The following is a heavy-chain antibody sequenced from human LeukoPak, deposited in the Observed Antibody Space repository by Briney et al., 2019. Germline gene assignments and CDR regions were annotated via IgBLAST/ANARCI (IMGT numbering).Heavy chain of an antibody. CDR3: ARTLRYFDWLSLGSWFDP. CDR1: GGSFSSSNW. J-gene: IGHJ5*02. D-gene: IGHD3-9*01. V-gene: IGHV4-4*03. CDR2: IYHSGST. Sequence: REPLSLTCAVSGGSFSSSNWWGWARQPQGRGLGWFGEIYHSGSTNYNPSLKSRVTISVDKSKNQFSLKLSSVTAADTAVYYCARTLRYFDWLSLGSWFDPWGQGTLVTVSS.